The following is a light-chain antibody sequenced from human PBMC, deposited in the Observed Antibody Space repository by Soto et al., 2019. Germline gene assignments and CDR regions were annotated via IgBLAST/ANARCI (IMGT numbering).Light chain of an antibody. CDR1: SSNIGSNV. Sequence: QSVLTQPPSASGTPGQKVTISWSGSSSNIGSNVVNWYQQLPGTAPKLLIYSNNQRPSGVPDRFSGSKSGTSASLAIGGLQSEDEADYYCATWDDSLNGAVFGGGTQLTVL. CDR3: ATWDDSLNGAV. J-gene: IGLJ7*01. CDR2: SNN. V-gene: IGLV1-44*01.